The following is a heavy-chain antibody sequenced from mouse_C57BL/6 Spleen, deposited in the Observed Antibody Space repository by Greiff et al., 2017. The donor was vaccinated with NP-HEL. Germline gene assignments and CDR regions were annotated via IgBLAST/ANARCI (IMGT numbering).Heavy chain of an antibody. V-gene: IGHV10-1*01. Sequence: EVQVVESGGGLVQPKGSLKLSCAASGFSFNTYAMNWVRQAPGKGLEWVARIRSKSNNYATYYADSVKDRFTIPRDDSESMLYLQMNNLKTEDTAVYYCVGLYGYDGGFAYWGQGTLVTVSA. CDR1: GFSFNTYA. J-gene: IGHJ3*01. CDR2: IRSKSNNYAT. D-gene: IGHD2-2*01. CDR3: VGLYGYDGGFAY.